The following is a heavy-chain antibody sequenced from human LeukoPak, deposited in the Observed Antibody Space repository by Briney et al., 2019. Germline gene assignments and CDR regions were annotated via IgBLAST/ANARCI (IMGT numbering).Heavy chain of an antibody. D-gene: IGHD3-3*01. V-gene: IGHV1-8*01. J-gene: IGHJ5*02. CDR1: GYTFTSND. CDR2: MNPNSGNT. CDR3: AKVGTLRENWFDP. Sequence: GASVKVSCKASGYTFTSNDINWVRQATGQGLEWMGWMNPNSGNTAYAQKFQGRVTMTRNTSISTAYMELSGLRSEDTAVYYCAKVGTLRENWFDPWGQGTLVTVSS.